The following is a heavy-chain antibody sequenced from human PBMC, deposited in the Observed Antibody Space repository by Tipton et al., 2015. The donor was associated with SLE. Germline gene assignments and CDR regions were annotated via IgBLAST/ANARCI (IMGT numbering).Heavy chain of an antibody. Sequence: TLSLTCTVSGGSISSFYWSWIRQPPGKGLEWIGYIYYSGSTNYNPSLKSRVNMLADTSKNQFTLKLTSVTAADTAVYYCARGDIAARLAYWGQGTLVTVSS. CDR3: ARGDIAARLAY. V-gene: IGHV4-59*12. J-gene: IGHJ4*02. CDR2: IYYSGST. CDR1: GGSISSFY. D-gene: IGHD6-6*01.